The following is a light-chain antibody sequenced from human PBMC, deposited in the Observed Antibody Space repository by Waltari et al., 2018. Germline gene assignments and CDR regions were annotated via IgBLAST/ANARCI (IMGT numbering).Light chain of an antibody. CDR1: SSDVGGYNY. J-gene: IGLJ3*02. CDR3: SSYTSSSTWV. CDR2: DVS. Sequence: QSALTQPASVSGSPGQSITISCTGTSSDVGGYNYVSWYQQHPGKAPKRVIYDVSNRPSGVSKRFSGAKSGNTASLTISGLQAEDEADYYCSSYTSSSTWVFGGGTKLTVL. V-gene: IGLV2-14*03.